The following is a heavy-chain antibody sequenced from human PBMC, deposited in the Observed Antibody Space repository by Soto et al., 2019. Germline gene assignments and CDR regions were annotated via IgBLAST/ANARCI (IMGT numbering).Heavy chain of an antibody. CDR1: GYSFTSFW. CDR3: ARSPAYFDY. CDR2: IYPGDSDT. V-gene: IGHV5-51*01. J-gene: IGHJ4*02. D-gene: IGHD2-2*01. Sequence: GESLKISCQASGYSFTSFWIGWMRQMPGKGLEWMGMIYPGDSDTKYSPSFQGQVTISADKSISTAYLQWSSLKASDTAMYYCARSPAYFDYWGQGTPVTVSS.